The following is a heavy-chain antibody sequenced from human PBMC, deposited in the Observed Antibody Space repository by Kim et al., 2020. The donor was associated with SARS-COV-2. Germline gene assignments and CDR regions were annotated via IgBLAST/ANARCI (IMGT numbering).Heavy chain of an antibody. CDR1: GVSIRGDC. D-gene: IGHD4-17*01. CDR2: IYASGST. V-gene: IGHV4-4*07. Sequence: SETLSLTCSVSGVSIRGDCWSWIRQPAGKGLEWIGRIYASGSTNYNPSLRSRVTMSVDTSKNQFSLKLSSVTAADTALYYCARDFADYVGDYFDYWGQG. CDR3: ARDFADYVGDYFDY. J-gene: IGHJ4*02.